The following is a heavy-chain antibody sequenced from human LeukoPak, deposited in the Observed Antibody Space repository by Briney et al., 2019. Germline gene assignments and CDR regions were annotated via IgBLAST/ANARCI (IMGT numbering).Heavy chain of an antibody. Sequence: PAGSLRLTCAASGFTFSSYAMHRLPQAQGQGLEGVAVISYDGSNKYYADSVKGRFTISRDNSKNTLYLQMNSLRAEDTAVYYCAREYSYGYGSDYWGQGTLVTVSS. D-gene: IGHD5-18*01. V-gene: IGHV3-30*04. J-gene: IGHJ4*02. CDR1: GFTFSSYA. CDR2: ISYDGSNK. CDR3: AREYSYGYGSDY.